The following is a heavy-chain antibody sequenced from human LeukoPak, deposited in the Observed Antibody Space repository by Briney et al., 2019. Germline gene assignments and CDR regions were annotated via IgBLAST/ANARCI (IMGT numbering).Heavy chain of an antibody. CDR1: GFTFSDYY. CDR2: ISSSGSTI. V-gene: IGHV3-11*04. D-gene: IGHD4-17*01. J-gene: IGHJ4*02. CDR3: ARVRGAVTTVSDV. Sequence: MSGGSLRLSCAASGFTFSDYYMSWIRQAPGKGLEWVSYISSSGSTIYYADSVKGRFTISRDNAKSSLCLQMNSLRAEDTAVYYCARVRGAVTTVSDVWGQGTLVTVSS.